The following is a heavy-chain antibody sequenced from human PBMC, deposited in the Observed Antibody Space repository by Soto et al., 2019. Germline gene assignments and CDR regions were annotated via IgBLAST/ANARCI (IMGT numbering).Heavy chain of an antibody. CDR1: GSATPRDG. J-gene: IGHJ4*02. CDR3: AREDYRAFGGACAF. CDR2: ISAYNGST. D-gene: IGHD3-3*01. V-gene: IGHV1-18*01. Sequence: YCTAAGSATPRDGGSRFIHKPGQRREWMGWISAYNGSTNYAQKLQSRVIMTTDASTSTAYMELRSPRSDDTAVYYCAREDYRAFGGACAFWGQGTPVTVSS.